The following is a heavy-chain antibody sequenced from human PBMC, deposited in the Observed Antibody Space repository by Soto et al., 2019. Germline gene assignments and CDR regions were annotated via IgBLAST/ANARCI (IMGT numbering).Heavy chain of an antibody. J-gene: IGHJ6*02. CDR3: ARGDSTDCSNGVCSFFYNHDMDV. V-gene: IGHV1-2*04. D-gene: IGHD2-8*01. CDR2: INPKSGGT. CDR1: GYSFTDYH. Sequence: ASVKVSCKASGYSFTDYHIHWVRQAPGQGLEWLGRINPKSGGTSTAQKFQGWVTMTTETSISTASMELTRLTSDDTAIYYCARGDSTDCSNGVCSFFYNHDMDVWGQGTTVTVSS.